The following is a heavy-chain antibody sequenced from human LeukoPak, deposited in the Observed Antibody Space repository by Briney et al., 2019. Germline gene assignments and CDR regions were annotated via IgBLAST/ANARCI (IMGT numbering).Heavy chain of an antibody. CDR1: GFTFSRYL. CDR2: IKQEGSEK. J-gene: IGHJ3*02. V-gene: IGHV3-7*03. CDR3: ARDCGIQLSFFAFDI. D-gene: IGHD5-18*01. Sequence: PGGSLRLSCASSGFTFSRYLMSWVRQAPGKGLEGVANIKQEGSEKYYVDILKVRFTISSDNAKNSLYLQMNSLRAEDTAVYFCARDCGIQLSFFAFDIWGQGAKVTVSS.